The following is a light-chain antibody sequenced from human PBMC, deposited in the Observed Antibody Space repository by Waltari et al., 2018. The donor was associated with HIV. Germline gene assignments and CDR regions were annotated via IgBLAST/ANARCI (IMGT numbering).Light chain of an antibody. CDR3: QQRSNWPSELAT. CDR1: QSVSSY. Sequence: EIVLTQSPATLSLSPGERATLSCRASQSVSSYLAWYQQKPGQAPRLLIYDASNRATGIPARFSGSGSGTDFTLTISSLEPEDFAVYYCQQRSNWPSELATFGPGTKVDIK. V-gene: IGKV3-11*01. CDR2: DAS. J-gene: IGKJ3*01.